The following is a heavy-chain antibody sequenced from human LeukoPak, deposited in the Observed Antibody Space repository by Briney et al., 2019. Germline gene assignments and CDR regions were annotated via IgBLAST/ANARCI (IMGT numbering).Heavy chain of an antibody. Sequence: PGGSLRPSCAASGFTVSSNYMSWVRQAPGKGLEWVSVIYSGGSTYYADSVKGRFTISRDNSKNTLYLQMNSLRAEDTAVYYCVTSNYCSSTSCYGRVGYFQHWGQGTLVTVSS. D-gene: IGHD2-2*01. V-gene: IGHV3-66*01. CDR1: GFTVSSNY. CDR2: IYSGGST. CDR3: VTSNYCSSTSCYGRVGYFQH. J-gene: IGHJ1*01.